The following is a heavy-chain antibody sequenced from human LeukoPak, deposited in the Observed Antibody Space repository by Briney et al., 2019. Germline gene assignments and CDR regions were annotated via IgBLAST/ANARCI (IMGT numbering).Heavy chain of an antibody. CDR3: AKESAYYDILSSMDV. J-gene: IGHJ6*03. D-gene: IGHD3-9*01. CDR1: GFTFSSYA. V-gene: IGHV3-23*01. CDR2: ISGSGGST. Sequence: GGSLRLSCAASGFTFSSYAMSWVRQAPGKGLVWVSAISGSGGSTYYADSVKGRFTISRDNSKNTLYLQMNSLRAEDTAVYYCAKESAYYDILSSMDVWGKGTTVTVSS.